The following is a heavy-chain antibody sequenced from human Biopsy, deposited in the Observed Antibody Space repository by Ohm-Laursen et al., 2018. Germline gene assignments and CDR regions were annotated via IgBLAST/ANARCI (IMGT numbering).Heavy chain of an antibody. CDR1: GFTFSGFS. V-gene: IGHV3-21*01. Sequence: GSLRLSCAASGFTFSGFSMNWVRQAPGKGLEWVSSISASGNHIYYTDSVKGRFTASRDNGKNSVYLQMNSLRVEDTAVYYCARDGEAKYCKHGVCPSDFWGQGTLVTVSS. D-gene: IGHD2-8*01. CDR2: ISASGNHI. CDR3: ARDGEAKYCKHGVCPSDF. J-gene: IGHJ4*02.